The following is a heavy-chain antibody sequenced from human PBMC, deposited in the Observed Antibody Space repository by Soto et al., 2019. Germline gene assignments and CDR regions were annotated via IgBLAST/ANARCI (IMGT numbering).Heavy chain of an antibody. Sequence: QVQLVQSGAEVKKPGASVKVSCKASGYTFTGYYMHWVRQAPGQGLEWMGWINPNSGGTNYAQKLXXWVTMTRDTSISTAYMELSRLRSDDTAVYYCASGDLLSWAYWGQGTLVTVSS. V-gene: IGHV1-2*04. J-gene: IGHJ4*02. D-gene: IGHD1-26*01. CDR3: ASGDLLSWAY. CDR1: GYTFTGYY. CDR2: INPNSGGT.